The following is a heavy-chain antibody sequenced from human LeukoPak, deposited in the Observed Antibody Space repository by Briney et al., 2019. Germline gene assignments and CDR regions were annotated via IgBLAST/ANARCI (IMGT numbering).Heavy chain of an antibody. CDR2: ISSSGNSI. V-gene: IGHV3-48*03. CDR3: TRDRSGWYYFDY. Sequence: GGSLRLSCAASGFTLNNYGMNWVRQAPGKGLDWVSYISSSGNSIYYADSVKGRVTISRDNAKNSLYLQMTSLRVEDTAVYYCTRDRSGWYYFDYWGQGALVTVSS. J-gene: IGHJ4*02. D-gene: IGHD6-19*01. CDR1: GFTLNNYG.